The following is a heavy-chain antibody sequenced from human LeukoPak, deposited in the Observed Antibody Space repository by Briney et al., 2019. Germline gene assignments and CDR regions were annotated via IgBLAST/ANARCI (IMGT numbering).Heavy chain of an antibody. CDR1: GFTFSSYS. J-gene: IGHJ6*02. CDR2: ISSSSSYR. V-gene: IGHV3-21*01. Sequence: GGSLRLSCAASGFTFSSYSMNWVRQAPGKGLEWVSSISSSSSYRYYADSVKGRFTISRDNAKNSLYLQMNSLRAEDTAVYYCARDESGYYGSGGYYGMDVWGQGTTVTVSS. CDR3: ARDESGYYGSGGYYGMDV. D-gene: IGHD3-10*01.